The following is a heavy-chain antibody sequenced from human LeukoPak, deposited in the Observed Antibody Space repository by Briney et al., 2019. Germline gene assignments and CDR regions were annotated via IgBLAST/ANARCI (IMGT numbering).Heavy chain of an antibody. V-gene: IGHV4-59*01. D-gene: IGHD2-15*01. J-gene: IGHJ4*02. CDR1: GGSISSYY. CDR2: IYYSGNS. CDR3: ATRSTGVAATFDS. Sequence: SETLSLTCTVSGGSISSYYWSWIRQPPGKGLEWIGYIYYSGNSNYNPSLKSRVTISADTSKNEFSLKLSSVTAADTAVYYCATRSTGVAATFDSWGQGALVTVSS.